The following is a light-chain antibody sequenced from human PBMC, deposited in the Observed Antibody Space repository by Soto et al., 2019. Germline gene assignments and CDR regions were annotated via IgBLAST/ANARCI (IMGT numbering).Light chain of an antibody. J-gene: IGKJ3*01. CDR2: CAS. CDR3: HQYGSTPIT. CDR1: PRVLYNSNTKNY. Sequence: DIVMTQSPDSLAVSLGERATINCKPTPRVLYNSNTKNYLAWDQQRQVQPPKMLIYCASTLKFGVPDRFSVSGSGTDFSLTISSQQAEDVAVYYCHQYGSTPITFGPGIKVDIK. V-gene: IGKV4-1*01.